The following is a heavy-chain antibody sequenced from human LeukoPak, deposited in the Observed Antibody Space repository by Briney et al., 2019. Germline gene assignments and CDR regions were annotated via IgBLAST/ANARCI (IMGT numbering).Heavy chain of an antibody. D-gene: IGHD4-17*01. J-gene: IGHJ4*02. V-gene: IGHV3-23*01. CDR2: ISGSGGST. CDR3: AKDLRSWAVTTLFDY. CDR1: GFPFSSYA. Sequence: GSLGLSCAASGFPFSSYAMSLVRQAPGKGVGWVSAISGSGGSTYYADSVKGRFTISRDNSKNTLYLQMNSLRAEDTAVYYCAKDLRSWAVTTLFDYWGQGTLVTVSS.